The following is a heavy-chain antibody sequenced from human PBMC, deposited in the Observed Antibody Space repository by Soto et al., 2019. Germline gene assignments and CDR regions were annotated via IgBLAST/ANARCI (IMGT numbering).Heavy chain of an antibody. D-gene: IGHD3-3*01. J-gene: IGHJ4*02. V-gene: IGHV3-23*04. CDR2: IGGSGDTT. Sequence: EVQLVESGGALVQPGGSLRLSCEASGFSFRDYGMSWVRQAPGKGLQWVAGIGGSGDTTNYADSVKGRFTISRDNSKNTMYLQMNSLTAEDAAVYYCGKEPFVTVFGLVTFWGQGTLVSVSS. CDR1: GFSFRDYG. CDR3: GKEPFVTVFGLVTF.